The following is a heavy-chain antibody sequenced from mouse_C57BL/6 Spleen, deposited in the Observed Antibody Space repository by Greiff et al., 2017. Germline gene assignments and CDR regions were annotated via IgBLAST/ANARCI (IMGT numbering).Heavy chain of an antibody. D-gene: IGHD1-1*01. CDR1: GFNIKDYY. V-gene: IGHV14-1*01. CDR2: IDPEDGDT. Sequence: EVKLMESGAELVRPGASVKLSCTASGFNIKDYYMHWVKQRPEQGLEWIGRIDPEDGDTEYAPQFQGKATMNADTSSNTAYLQLSSLTSEDTAVYYCTYGSSWDYAMDYWGQGTSVTVSS. CDR3: TYGSSWDYAMDY. J-gene: IGHJ4*01.